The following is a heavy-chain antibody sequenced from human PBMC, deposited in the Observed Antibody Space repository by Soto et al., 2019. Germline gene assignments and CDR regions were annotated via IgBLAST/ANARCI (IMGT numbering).Heavy chain of an antibody. J-gene: IGHJ6*02. CDR3: ARDLKYYYDSSGYSGLEKTDYYYYYGMDV. CDR2: ISYDGSNK. V-gene: IGHV3-30-3*01. CDR1: GFTFSSYA. D-gene: IGHD3-22*01. Sequence: QVQLVESGGGVVQPGRSLRLSCAASGFTFSSYAMHWVRQAPGKGLEWVAVISYDGSNKYYADSVKGRFTISRDNSKNTLYLQMNSLRAEDTAVYYCARDLKYYYDSSGYSGLEKTDYYYYYGMDVWGQGTTVTVSS.